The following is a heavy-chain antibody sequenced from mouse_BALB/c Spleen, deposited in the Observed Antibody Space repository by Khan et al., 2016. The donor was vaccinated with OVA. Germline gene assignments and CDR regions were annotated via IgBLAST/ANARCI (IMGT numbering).Heavy chain of an antibody. CDR3: ARLEDI. CDR2: IWAGGST. Sequence: QVQLKQSGPGLVAPSQSLSITCTVSGFSLTSYGVHWVRQPPGKGPEWLGVIWAGGSTNYNSDPMSRLSISKDNSKSQVVLKMNSLQTDDTAIYYCARLEDIWGQGTTVTVSS. CDR1: GFSLTSYG. J-gene: IGHJ2*01. D-gene: IGHD1-3*01. V-gene: IGHV2-9*02.